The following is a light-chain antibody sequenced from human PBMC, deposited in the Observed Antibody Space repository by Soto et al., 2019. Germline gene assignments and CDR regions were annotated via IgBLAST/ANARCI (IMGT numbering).Light chain of an antibody. CDR3: SSYTSFSTYV. V-gene: IGLV1-47*02. CDR1: TSNIGRNS. CDR2: GDV. J-gene: IGLJ1*01. Sequence: QSVLTQPPSASGTPGQRFTISCSGSTSNIGRNSVYWYQQLPGTAPKLVMYGDVQRPSGVPDRFSGSKSSTSASLAISGLRSEDEADYYCSSYTSFSTYVFGTGTKLTVL.